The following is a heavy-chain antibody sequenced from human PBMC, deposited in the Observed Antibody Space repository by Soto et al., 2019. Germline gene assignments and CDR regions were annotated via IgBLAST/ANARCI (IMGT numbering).Heavy chain of an antibody. J-gene: IGHJ4*02. D-gene: IGHD6-19*01. CDR1: GGSISSGDYY. V-gene: IGHV4-30-4*01. Sequence: LSETLSLTCTVSGGSISSGDYYWSWIRQPPGKGLEWIGYIYYSGSTYYNPSLKSRVTISVDTSKNQFSLKLSSVTAADTAVYYCAGSEAMAGTRALRYWGQGTLVTVSS. CDR2: IYYSGST. CDR3: AGSEAMAGTRALRY.